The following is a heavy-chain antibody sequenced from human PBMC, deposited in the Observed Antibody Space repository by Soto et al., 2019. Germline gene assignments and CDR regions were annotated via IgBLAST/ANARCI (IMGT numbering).Heavy chain of an antibody. Sequence: PGGSLRLSCAASGFTFSSYAMSWVRQAPGKGLEWVSAISGSGGSTYYADSVKGRFTISRDNSKNTLYLQMNSLRAEDTAVYYCARASFSSSWFFDYWGQGTLVTVSS. V-gene: IGHV3-23*01. CDR3: ARASFSSSWFFDY. J-gene: IGHJ4*02. D-gene: IGHD6-13*01. CDR2: ISGSGGST. CDR1: GFTFSSYA.